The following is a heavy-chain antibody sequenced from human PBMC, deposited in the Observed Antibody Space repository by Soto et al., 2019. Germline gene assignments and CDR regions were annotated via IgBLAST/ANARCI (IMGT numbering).Heavy chain of an antibody. Sequence: GGSLRLSCAASGFTFSSYAMHWVRQAPGKGLEWVAVISYDGSNKYYADSVKGRFTISRDNSKNTLYLQMNSLRAEDTAVYYCARDRVLMVYAFRQKGEAYYYYGMDVWGQGTTVTVSS. CDR2: ISYDGSNK. J-gene: IGHJ6*02. CDR1: GFTFSSYA. V-gene: IGHV3-30-3*01. D-gene: IGHD2-8*01. CDR3: ARDRVLMVYAFRQKGEAYYYYGMDV.